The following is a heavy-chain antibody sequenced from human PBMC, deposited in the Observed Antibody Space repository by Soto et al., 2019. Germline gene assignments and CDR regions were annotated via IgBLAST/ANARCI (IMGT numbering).Heavy chain of an antibody. Sequence: QVQLVESGGGVVQPGRSLRLSCAASGFTFSSYGMHWVRQAPGKGLEWVAVISYDGSNKYYEDSVKGRFTISRDNSKNACYLQRNSLRAGDTAVYYCAKDRARYCGGGSCYSIFDYWGQGTLVTVSS. J-gene: IGHJ4*02. CDR2: ISYDGSNK. CDR3: AKDRARYCGGGSCYSIFDY. D-gene: IGHD2-15*01. CDR1: GFTFSSYG. V-gene: IGHV3-30*18.